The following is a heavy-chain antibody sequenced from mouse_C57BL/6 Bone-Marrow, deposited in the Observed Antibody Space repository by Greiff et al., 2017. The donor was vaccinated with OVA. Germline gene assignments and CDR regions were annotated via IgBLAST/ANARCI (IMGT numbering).Heavy chain of an antibody. CDR2: ISDDGSYT. CDR3: ARYHYCSSYPAWFAY. D-gene: IGHD1-1*01. Sequence: EVKLVESGGGLVKPGGSLKLSCAASGFTFSSYAMSWVRQTPEKRLEWVATISDDGSYTYYPDNVKGRFTISRDNANNNQYLQMSHLKSEDTAMYYCARYHYCSSYPAWFAYWGQGPLVTVSS. J-gene: IGHJ3*01. V-gene: IGHV5-4*03. CDR1: GFTFSSYA.